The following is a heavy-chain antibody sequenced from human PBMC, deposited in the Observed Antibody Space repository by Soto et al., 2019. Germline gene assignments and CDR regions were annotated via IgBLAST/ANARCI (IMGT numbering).Heavy chain of an antibody. Sequence: QVQLQESGPGLVKPSGTLSLTCAVSGGYISTSNWWSWVRQPPGKGLEWIGEVYHSGSTNYNPSFKSRVAMSVDKSKNQFSLKLNSVTAADTALYYCARTSTSGTRFDYWGQGSLVTVSS. V-gene: IGHV4-4*02. CDR3: ARTSTSGTRFDY. CDR1: GGYISTSNW. D-gene: IGHD1-1*01. CDR2: VYHSGST. J-gene: IGHJ4*02.